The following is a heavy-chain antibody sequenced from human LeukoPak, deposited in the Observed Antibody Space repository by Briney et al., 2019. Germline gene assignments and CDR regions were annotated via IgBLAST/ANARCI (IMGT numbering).Heavy chain of an antibody. V-gene: IGHV4-59*11. CDR2: ISYIGST. CDR3: ARDPTTVTKGLDI. CDR1: GGSFSSHY. D-gene: IGHD4-17*01. J-gene: IGHJ3*02. Sequence: PSETLSLTCTVSGGSFSSHYWSWIRQPPGKGLEWIGYISYIGSTNYNPSLKSRVTISVDTSKNQFSLKLSSVTAAGTAVYYCARDPTTVTKGLDIWGQGTMVTVSS.